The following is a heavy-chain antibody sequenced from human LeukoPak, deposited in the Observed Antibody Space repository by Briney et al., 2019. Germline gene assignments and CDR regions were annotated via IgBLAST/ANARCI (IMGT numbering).Heavy chain of an antibody. J-gene: IGHJ4*02. CDR3: AKAPPSSSWYYFDY. V-gene: IGHV3-23*01. Sequence: GGSLRLSCAASGFTFSDYYMSWIRQAPGKGLEWVSAISGSGGSTYYADSVKGRFTISRDNSKNTLYLQMNSLRAEDTAVYYCAKAPPSSSWYYFDYWGQGTLVTVSS. CDR2: ISGSGGST. CDR1: GFTFSDYY. D-gene: IGHD6-13*01.